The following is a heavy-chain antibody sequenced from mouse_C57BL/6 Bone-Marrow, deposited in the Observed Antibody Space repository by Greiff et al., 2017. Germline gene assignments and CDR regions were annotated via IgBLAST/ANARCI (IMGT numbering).Heavy chain of an antibody. CDR1: GYTFTSYW. D-gene: IGHD1-1*01. J-gene: IGHJ4*01. V-gene: IGHV1-55*01. CDR3: ARLFATVVSMDY. CDR2: IYPGSGST. Sequence: QVQLQQPGAELVKPGASVKMSCKASGYTFTSYWITWVKQRPGQGLEWIGDIYPGSGSTNYNEKFKSKATLTVDPSSSTAYMQLSSLTSEDSAVYDCARLFATVVSMDYWGQGTSVTVSS.